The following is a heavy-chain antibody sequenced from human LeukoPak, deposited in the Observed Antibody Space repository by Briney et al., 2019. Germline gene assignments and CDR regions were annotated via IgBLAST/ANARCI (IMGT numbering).Heavy chain of an antibody. CDR1: GGSISSGSYY. J-gene: IGHJ5*02. Sequence: SQTLSLTCTVSGGSISSGSYYWSWIRQPPGKGLEWIGYIYYSGSTYYNPSLKSRVTISVDTSKNQFPLKLSSVTAADTAVYYCARVGIGWFDPWGQGTLVTVSS. CDR2: IYYSGST. D-gene: IGHD1-26*01. V-gene: IGHV4-30-4*08. CDR3: ARVGIGWFDP.